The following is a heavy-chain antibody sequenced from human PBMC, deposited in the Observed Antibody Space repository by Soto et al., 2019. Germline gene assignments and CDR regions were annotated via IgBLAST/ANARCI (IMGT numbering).Heavy chain of an antibody. J-gene: IGHJ5*02. CDR3: ARIYCTTATCDSWFDP. CDR2: IDPRDSYV. D-gene: IGHD2-2*01. CDR1: GYTFTTFW. Sequence: PGESLKISCTGFGYTFTTFWISWVRQMPGKGLEWMGRIDPRDSYVNYSPSFQGHVTISVDKSINTAYLQWGSLKASDTAMYYCARIYCTTATCDSWFDPWGKGTQVTVSS. V-gene: IGHV5-10-1*01.